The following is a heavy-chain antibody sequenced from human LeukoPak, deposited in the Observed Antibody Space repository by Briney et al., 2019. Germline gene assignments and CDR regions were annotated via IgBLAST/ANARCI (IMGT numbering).Heavy chain of an antibody. Sequence: GGSLRLSCAASGFTFSSYAMSWVRQAPGKGLEWVSAISGSGGSTYYADSVKGRFTISRDNAKNSLYLHMNSLRAEDTAVYYCARGARGYTYGRFDYWGQGTLVTVSS. CDR1: GFTFSSYA. D-gene: IGHD5-18*01. V-gene: IGHV3-23*01. CDR2: ISGSGGST. J-gene: IGHJ4*02. CDR3: ARGARGYTYGRFDY.